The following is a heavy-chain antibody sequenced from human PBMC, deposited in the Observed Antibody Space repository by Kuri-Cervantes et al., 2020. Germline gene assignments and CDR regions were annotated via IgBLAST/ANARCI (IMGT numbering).Heavy chain of an antibody. CDR1: GGTFSSYA. Sequence: SVKVSCKASGGTFSSYAISWVRQAPGQGLEWMGGIIPIFGTANYAQKFQGRVTITADESTSTAYMELSRLRSDDTAVYYCARIPGIAVAGIDNWFDPWGQGTLVTVSS. CDR3: ARIPGIAVAGIDNWFDP. CDR2: IIPIFGTA. V-gene: IGHV1-69*13. D-gene: IGHD6-19*01. J-gene: IGHJ5*02.